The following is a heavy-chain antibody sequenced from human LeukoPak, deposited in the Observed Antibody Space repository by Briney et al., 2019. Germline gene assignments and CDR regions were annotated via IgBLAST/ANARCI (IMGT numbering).Heavy chain of an antibody. J-gene: IGHJ4*02. V-gene: IGHV1-24*01. CDR3: ATDPYCSGWYHY. CDR1: GYTLTELS. D-gene: IGHD6-19*01. CDR2: FDPEDGET. Sequence: ASVKVSCKVSGYTLTELSMHWVRQAPGKGLEWMGGFDPEDGETIYAQKFQGRVTMTEDTSTDTAYMELSSLRSEDTAVYYCATDPYCSGWYHYWGQGTLVTVSS.